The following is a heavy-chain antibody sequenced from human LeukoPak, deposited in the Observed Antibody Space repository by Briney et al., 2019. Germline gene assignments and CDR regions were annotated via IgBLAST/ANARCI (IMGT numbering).Heavy chain of an antibody. V-gene: IGHV4-61*02. CDR2: INTSGST. CDR1: GGSISSGSYY. CDR3: ARGAPLITMVRGVIPDAFDI. Sequence: PSETLSLTCTVSGGSISSGSYYWSWLRQPAGKGLEWIGRINTSGSTNYNPSLKSRVTISVDTSKNQFSLKLSSVTAADTAVYYCARGAPLITMVRGVIPDAFDIWGQGTMVTVSS. D-gene: IGHD3-10*01. J-gene: IGHJ3*02.